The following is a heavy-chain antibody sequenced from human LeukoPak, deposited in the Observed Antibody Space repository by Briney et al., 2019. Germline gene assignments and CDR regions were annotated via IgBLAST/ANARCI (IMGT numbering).Heavy chain of an antibody. CDR3: ARSSDAFDI. D-gene: IGHD1-26*01. CDR2: ISSSSSYI. CDR1: GFTFSSYS. Sequence: AGGSLRLSCAASGFTFSSYSMNWVRQAPGKGLEWVSSISSSSSYIYYADSVKVRFTISRDNAKNSLYLQMNSLRAEDTAVYYCARSSDAFDIWGQGTMVTVSS. V-gene: IGHV3-21*01. J-gene: IGHJ3*02.